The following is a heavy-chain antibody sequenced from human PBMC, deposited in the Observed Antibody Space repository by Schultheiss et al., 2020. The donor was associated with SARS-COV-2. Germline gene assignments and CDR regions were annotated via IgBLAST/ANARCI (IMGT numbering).Heavy chain of an antibody. Sequence: SETLSLTCAVYGGSFNGYYWSWIRQPPGKGLEWIGEINHSGSTNYNPSLKSRVTISVDTSQNHFSLRLNSMTAADTAVYYCARDLRAEVVTAFDSWGQGTLVTVSS. CDR2: INHSGST. CDR3: ARDLRAEVVTAFDS. D-gene: IGHD2-21*02. J-gene: IGHJ5*01. V-gene: IGHV4-34*01. CDR1: GGSFNGYY.